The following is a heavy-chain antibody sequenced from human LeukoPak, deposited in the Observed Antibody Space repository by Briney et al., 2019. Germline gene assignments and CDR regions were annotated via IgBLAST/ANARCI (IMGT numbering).Heavy chain of an antibody. D-gene: IGHD4-11*01. Sequence: SETLSLTCTVSGGSISSYYWSWIRQPAGKGLEWIGRIYTSGSTNYNPSLKSRVTMSVDTSENQFSLKLSSVTAADTAVYYCARDLGPTVSSRYFDYWGQGTLVTVSS. J-gene: IGHJ4*02. CDR1: GGSISSYY. V-gene: IGHV4-4*07. CDR2: IYTSGST. CDR3: ARDLGPTVSSRYFDY.